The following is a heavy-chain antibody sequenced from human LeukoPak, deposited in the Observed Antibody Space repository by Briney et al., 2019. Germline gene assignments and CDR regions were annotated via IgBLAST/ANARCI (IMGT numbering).Heavy chain of an antibody. D-gene: IGHD3-16*02. CDR2: IYPGNSDT. V-gene: IGHV5-51*01. CDR3: ARGAGSYRRNNWFDP. J-gene: IGHJ5*02. Sequence: GESLKISCKGSGYSFTNYWIGWVRQMPGKGLEWMGIIYPGNSDTRYSPSFQGQVTISADKSISTAYLQWSSLKASDTAMYYCARGAGSYRRNNWFDPWGQGTLVTVSS. CDR1: GYSFTNYW.